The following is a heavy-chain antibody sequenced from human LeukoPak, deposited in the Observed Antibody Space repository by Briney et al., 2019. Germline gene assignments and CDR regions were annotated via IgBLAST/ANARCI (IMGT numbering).Heavy chain of an antibody. CDR1: GLTFSSHG. CDR3: ARDRAVSWFDS. V-gene: IGHV3-33*05. J-gene: IGHJ5*01. D-gene: IGHD3-10*01. Sequence: PGGSLRLSCAASGLTFSSHGLHWVRQAPGKGLEWVTFISLDGSKKSYADSVKGRFTFSRDDSKNTLYLEMNSLRAEDTAVYYCARDRAVSWFDSWGLGTLVTVSS. CDR2: ISLDGSKK.